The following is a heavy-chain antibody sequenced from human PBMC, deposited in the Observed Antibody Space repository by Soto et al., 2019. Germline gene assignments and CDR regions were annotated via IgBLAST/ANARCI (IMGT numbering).Heavy chain of an antibody. J-gene: IGHJ6*02. Sequence: QVQLVQSGAEVKNPGASVKVSCKASGYTFTRYGIGWARQAPGQGLEWMGWINTYNGNTNYAQNVQGRVTLTTDTSTSTAYMELRSRRSNDTDIYYCAMVDVYVTPSPQDVWGQGTTVIVSS. CDR2: INTYNGNT. CDR3: AMVDVYVTPSPQDV. CDR1: GYTFTRYG. D-gene: IGHD3-16*01. V-gene: IGHV1-18*01.